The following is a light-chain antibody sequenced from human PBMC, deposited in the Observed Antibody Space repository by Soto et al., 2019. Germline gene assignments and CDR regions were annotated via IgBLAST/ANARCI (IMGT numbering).Light chain of an antibody. CDR1: QDISKY. CDR3: QQYHSLPFT. J-gene: IGKJ3*01. CDR2: EAS. Sequence: DIQMTRSPSSLSASVGDRITITCQASQDISKYLIWYQQTPGKAPKFLIYEASNLERGVPSRFSGSGSGTDFTFTINSLQPEDIATYYCQQYHSLPFTFGPGTKLDIK. V-gene: IGKV1-33*01.